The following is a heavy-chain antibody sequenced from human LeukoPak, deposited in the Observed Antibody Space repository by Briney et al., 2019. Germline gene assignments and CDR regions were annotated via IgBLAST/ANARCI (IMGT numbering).Heavy chain of an antibody. CDR2: ISSSSSYI. V-gene: IGHV3-21*01. J-gene: IGHJ4*02. D-gene: IGHD3-10*01. Sequence: GGSLRLSCAASGFTFNSYGMLWVRQAPGKGLEWVSSISSSSSYIYYADSVKGRFTISRDNAKNSLYLQMNSLRAEDAAVYYCARGHLHYYGSGRPPGWGQGTLVTVSS. CDR3: ARGHLHYYGSGRPPG. CDR1: GFTFNSYG.